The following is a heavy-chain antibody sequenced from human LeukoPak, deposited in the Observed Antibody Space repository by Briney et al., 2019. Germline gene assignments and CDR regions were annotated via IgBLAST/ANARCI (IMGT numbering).Heavy chain of an antibody. V-gene: IGHV4-59*01. Sequence: PSETLSLTCTVSSDSISSSYWSWIRQPRGKGLEWIGYIYYSGSTNYNPSLKSRVAISVDTSKNQFSLKLNYVTAADTAVYYCARGYCSSTICFQYFHHWGQGTLVTVSS. CDR2: IYYSGST. J-gene: IGHJ1*01. CDR3: ARGYCSSTICFQYFHH. CDR1: SDSISSSY. D-gene: IGHD2-2*01.